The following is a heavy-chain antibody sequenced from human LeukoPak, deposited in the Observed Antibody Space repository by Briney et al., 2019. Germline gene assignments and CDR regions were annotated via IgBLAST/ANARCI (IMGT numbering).Heavy chain of an antibody. D-gene: IGHD1-7*01. J-gene: IGHJ4*02. V-gene: IGHV4-59*12. Sequence: SETLSLTCTVSGGSISSYYWSWIRQPPGKGLEWIGYIYYSGSTNYNPSLKSRVTISVDTSKNQFSLKLSSVTAADTAVYYCARDGYNWNSGFDYWGQGTLVTVSS. CDR2: IYYSGST. CDR1: GGSISSYY. CDR3: ARDGYNWNSGFDY.